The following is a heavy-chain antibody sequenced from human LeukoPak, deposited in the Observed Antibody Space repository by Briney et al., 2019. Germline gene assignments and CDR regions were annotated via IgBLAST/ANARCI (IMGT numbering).Heavy chain of an antibody. D-gene: IGHD2-8*02. J-gene: IGHJ4*02. V-gene: IGHV3-30*02. CDR1: GFTFSSFG. CDR2: IGYTGTDT. CDR3: ARDLTERKYYIAY. Sequence: GGSLRLSCAASGFTFSSFGMHWVRQAPGEGLEWVAYIGYTGTDTYYADSVKGRFTISRDNSKNTVHLQVNSLRAADTALYSCARDLTERKYYIAYWGQGTLVTASS.